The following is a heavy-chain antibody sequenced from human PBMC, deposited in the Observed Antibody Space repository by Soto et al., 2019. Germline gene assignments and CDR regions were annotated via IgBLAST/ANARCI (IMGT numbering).Heavy chain of an antibody. CDR2: INSDGSST. CDR3: ARDQTVATNWFDP. V-gene: IGHV3-74*01. Sequence: GGSLRLSCEASGFTFSSYWMHWVRQAPGKGLVWVSRINSDGSSTSYADSVKGRFTISRDNAKNTLFLEMNSLRAEDTAVYYCARDQTVATNWFDPWGQGTLVTVSS. D-gene: IGHD5-12*01. J-gene: IGHJ5*02. CDR1: GFTFSSYW.